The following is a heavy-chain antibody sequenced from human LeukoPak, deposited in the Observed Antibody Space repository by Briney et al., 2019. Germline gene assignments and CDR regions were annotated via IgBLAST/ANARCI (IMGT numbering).Heavy chain of an antibody. D-gene: IGHD2-21*02. J-gene: IGHJ1*01. CDR1: GFTFSSYA. Sequence: GGSLRLSCAASGFTFSSYAMSRVRQAPGKGLEWVSAISGSGGSTYYADSVKGRFTISRDNSKNTVYLQMNSLRAEDTAVYYCAKQPNVVVTARKGYFQHWGQGTLVTVSS. CDR3: AKQPNVVVTARKGYFQH. V-gene: IGHV3-23*01. CDR2: ISGSGGST.